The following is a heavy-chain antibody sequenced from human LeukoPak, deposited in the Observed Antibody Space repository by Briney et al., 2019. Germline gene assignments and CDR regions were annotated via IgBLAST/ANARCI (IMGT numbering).Heavy chain of an antibody. D-gene: IGHD2-15*01. CDR3: ASWIVVVAAPYYIDV. Sequence: GASVKVSCKASGGTFSSYAISWVRQAPGQGLEWMGGIIPIFGTANYAQKFQGRVTITTDESTSTAYMELSSLRSEDTAVYYCASWIVVVAAPYYIDVWGKGTTVTVSS. CDR1: GGTFSSYA. V-gene: IGHV1-69*05. J-gene: IGHJ6*03. CDR2: IIPIFGTA.